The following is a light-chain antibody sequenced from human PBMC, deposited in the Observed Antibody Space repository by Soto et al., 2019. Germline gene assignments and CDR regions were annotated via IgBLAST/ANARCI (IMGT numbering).Light chain of an antibody. J-gene: IGLJ2*01. CDR3: CSYAGSSPLEV. V-gene: IGLV2-23*01. Sequence: QSVLTQPASVSGSPGQSITISCTGTSSDVGNYNLVSWYQQHPGKAPKLMIYEGSKRPSGVSNRFSGSKSGNTASLTISGLQAEDEADYYCCSYAGSSPLEVFGGGTKLTVL. CDR1: SSDVGNYNL. CDR2: EGS.